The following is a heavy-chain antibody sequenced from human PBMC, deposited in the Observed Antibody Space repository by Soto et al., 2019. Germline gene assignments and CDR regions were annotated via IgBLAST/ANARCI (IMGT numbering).Heavy chain of an antibody. D-gene: IGHD2-21*01. Sequence: PSETLSLTCVVSGGSLSDYFWSWIRQPPGMALEWIGEINHLGSINYNPSLKSRVTMSVDTSKNQFSLTLNSVTAADTATYYCARGGISRWAYFYYMDVWGRGTTVTVSS. J-gene: IGHJ6*03. CDR3: ARGGISRWAYFYYMDV. CDR2: INHLGSI. CDR1: GGSLSDYF. V-gene: IGHV4-34*01.